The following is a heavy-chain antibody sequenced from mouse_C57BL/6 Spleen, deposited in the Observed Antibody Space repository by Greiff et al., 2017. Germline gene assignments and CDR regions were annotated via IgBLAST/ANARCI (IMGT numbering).Heavy chain of an antibody. V-gene: IGHV1-9*01. CDR2: ILPGSGST. Sequence: VQLQQSGAELMKPGASVKLSCTASGYTFTGYWIAWVKQRPGHGLEWIGEILPGSGSTNYNEKFKGKATFTADTSSNPAYMQLSSLTTEDSAIYSYARKAFHQSYIDYWGQGTTLTVSS. D-gene: IGHD6-1*01. CDR1: GYTFTGYW. CDR3: ARKAFHQSYIDY. J-gene: IGHJ2*01.